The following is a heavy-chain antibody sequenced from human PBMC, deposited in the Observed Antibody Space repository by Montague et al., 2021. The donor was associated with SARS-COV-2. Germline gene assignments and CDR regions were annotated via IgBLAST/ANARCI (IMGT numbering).Heavy chain of an antibody. V-gene: IGHV4-39*01. Sequence: SETLSLTCTVSGGSISNSIYYWGWIRQPPGKGLEWIGSIYYTGSTXYNPSLKSRVTISMNTSNNQFSLKLTSVTAADTAVYYCARPGRGYSYGLDAFEVWGQGTLVTVSS. J-gene: IGHJ3*01. CDR2: IYYTGST. CDR3: ARPGRGYSYGLDAFEV. D-gene: IGHD5-18*01. CDR1: GGSISNSIYY.